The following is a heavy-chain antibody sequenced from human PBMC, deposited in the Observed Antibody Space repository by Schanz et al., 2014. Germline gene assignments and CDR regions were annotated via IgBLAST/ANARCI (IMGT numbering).Heavy chain of an antibody. CDR3: VRDYNWGFDN. V-gene: IGHV3-48*02. CDR1: GFSFSDYS. D-gene: IGHD7-27*01. J-gene: IGHJ4*02. Sequence: EVQLVESGGGLVQSGGSLRLSCAASGFSFSDYSMNWVRQAPGKGLEWISYIKISGDVSYTDSVKGRFTISRDNAKSSLYLQMSSLRDEDTAIYYCVRDYNWGFDNWGQGTLVTVSS. CDR2: IKISGDV.